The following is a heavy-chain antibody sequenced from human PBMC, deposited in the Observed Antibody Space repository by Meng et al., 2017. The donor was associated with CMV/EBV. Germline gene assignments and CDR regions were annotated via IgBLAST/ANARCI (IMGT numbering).Heavy chain of an antibody. D-gene: IGHD2-2*01. CDR1: GDSISSSSYY. CDR3: AREAIDCSSTSCELDY. Sequence: GSLRLSCTVSGDSISSSSYYWGWIRQPPGKGLEWIGSIYYSGSTYYNPSLKSRVTISVDTSKNQFSLKLSSVTAADTAVYYCAREAIDCSSTSCELDYWGQGTLVTVSS. V-gene: IGHV4-39*01. J-gene: IGHJ4*02. CDR2: IYYSGST.